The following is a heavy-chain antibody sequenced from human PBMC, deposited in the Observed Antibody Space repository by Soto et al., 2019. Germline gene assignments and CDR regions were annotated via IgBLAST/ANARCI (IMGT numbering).Heavy chain of an antibody. CDR1: GFTFSSYE. CDR2: ISSSGSTI. D-gene: IGHD3-22*01. J-gene: IGHJ6*02. Sequence: PGGSLRLSCAASGFTFSSYEMNWVRQAPGKGLEWVSYISSSGSTIYYADSVKGRFTISRDNAKNSLYLQMNSLRAEDTAVYYCARDRPHYYDSSGSGMDVWGQGTMGTVSS. CDR3: ARDRPHYYDSSGSGMDV. V-gene: IGHV3-48*03.